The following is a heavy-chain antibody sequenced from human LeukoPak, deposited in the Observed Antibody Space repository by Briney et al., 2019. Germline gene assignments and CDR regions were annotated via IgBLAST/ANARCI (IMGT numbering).Heavy chain of an antibody. Sequence: ASVKVSCKVSGYTFTHYYMHWVQQAPGKGLEWMGLVDPEDGETIYAEKFQGRVTITADTSTDAAYMELSSLRPEDPAVYYCAHYQPAIPYWGQGPLVTVSS. CDR1: GYTFTHYY. V-gene: IGHV1-69-2*01. D-gene: IGHD2-2*01. CDR2: VDPEDGET. J-gene: IGHJ4*02. CDR3: AHYQPAIPY.